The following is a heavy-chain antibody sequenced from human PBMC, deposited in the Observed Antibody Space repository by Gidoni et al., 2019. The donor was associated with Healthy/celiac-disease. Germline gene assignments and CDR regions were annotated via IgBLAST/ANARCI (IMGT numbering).Heavy chain of an antibody. V-gene: IGHV3-30-3*01. J-gene: IGHJ5*02. Sequence: QVQLVESGGGVVQPGRSLRPSCAASGFPFRSSAMHWVRQAPGKGLEWVAVISYDGSNKYYADSVKGRFTISRDNSKNTLDLQMNSLRAEDTAVYYCARGGRRVATILGNWFDPWGQGTLVTVSS. D-gene: IGHD5-12*01. CDR2: ISYDGSNK. CDR1: GFPFRSSA. CDR3: ARGGRRVATILGNWFDP.